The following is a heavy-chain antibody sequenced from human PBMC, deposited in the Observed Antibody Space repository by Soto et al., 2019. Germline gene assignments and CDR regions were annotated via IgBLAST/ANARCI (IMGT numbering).Heavy chain of an antibody. CDR3: ARGKVVVVAAKPYYYYGMDV. Sequence: PSETLSLTCAVYGGSFSGYYWSWIRQPPGKGLEWIGEINHSGSTNYNPSLKSRVTISVDTSKNQFSLKLSSVTAADTAVYYCARGKVVVVAAKPYYYYGMDVWGQGT. D-gene: IGHD2-15*01. V-gene: IGHV4-34*01. CDR1: GGSFSGYY. J-gene: IGHJ6*02. CDR2: INHSGST.